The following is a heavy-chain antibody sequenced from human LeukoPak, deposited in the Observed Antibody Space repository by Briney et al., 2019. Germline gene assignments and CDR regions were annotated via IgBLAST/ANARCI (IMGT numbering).Heavy chain of an antibody. CDR2: IYYSGST. CDR3: ARDYRPSSSSWYYDY. J-gene: IGHJ4*02. D-gene: IGHD6-13*01. CDR1: GGSISSGGYY. Sequence: TSSETLSLTCTVSGGSISSGGYYWSWIRQHPGKGLEWIGNIYYSGSTYYNPSLKSRVTISLDTSKHQFSLKLSSVTAADTAVYYCARDYRPSSSSWYYDYWGQGTLVTVSS. V-gene: IGHV4-31*03.